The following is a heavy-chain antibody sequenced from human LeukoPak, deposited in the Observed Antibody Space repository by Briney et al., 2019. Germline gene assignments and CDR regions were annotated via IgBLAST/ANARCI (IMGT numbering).Heavy chain of an antibody. Sequence: SGGCLRLSCAASGFTFSSYGMSWVRQAPGKGLEWVANIKQDGSEKYYVDSVKGRFTISRDNAKNSLYLQMNSLRAEDTAVYYCARDLWGATGYWGQGTLVTVSS. CDR1: GFTFSSYG. CDR2: IKQDGSEK. CDR3: ARDLWGATGY. V-gene: IGHV3-7*01. D-gene: IGHD1-26*01. J-gene: IGHJ4*02.